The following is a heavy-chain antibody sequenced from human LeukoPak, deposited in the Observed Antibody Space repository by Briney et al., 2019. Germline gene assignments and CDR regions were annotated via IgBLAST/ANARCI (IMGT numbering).Heavy chain of an antibody. D-gene: IGHD2-2*03. Sequence: SETLSLTCAVYGGSFSGYYWSWIRQPPGKGLEWIGEINHSGSTNYNPSLKSRVTISVDTSKNQFSLKLSSVTAADTAVYYCARGRVGIVVVPAAMSRYFDYWGQGTLVTVSS. V-gene: IGHV4-34*01. J-gene: IGHJ4*02. CDR3: ARGRVGIVVVPAAMSRYFDY. CDR2: INHSGST. CDR1: GGSFSGYY.